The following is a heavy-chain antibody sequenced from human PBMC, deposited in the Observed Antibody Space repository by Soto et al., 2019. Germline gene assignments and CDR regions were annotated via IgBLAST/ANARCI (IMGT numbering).Heavy chain of an antibody. CDR3: ARGVLMVYAIKWFDP. CDR2: ISAYNGNT. D-gene: IGHD2-8*01. J-gene: IGHJ5*02. V-gene: IGHV1-18*01. CDR1: GYTFTSYG. Sequence: GASVKVSCKASGYTFTSYGISWVRQAPGQGLEWMGWISAYNGNTNYAQKLQGRVTMTTDTSTSTAYMELRSLRSDDTAVYYCARGVLMVYAIKWFDPWGQGTVVTVSS.